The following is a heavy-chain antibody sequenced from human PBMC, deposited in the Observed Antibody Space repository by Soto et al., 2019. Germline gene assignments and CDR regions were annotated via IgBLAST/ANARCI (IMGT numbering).Heavy chain of an antibody. D-gene: IGHD3-3*01. V-gene: IGHV2-5*02. J-gene: IGHJ5*02. Sequence: QITLKESGLTLVKPTQTLTLTCTFSGFSLTTTGAGVGWIRQPPGKALEWLALIYWDDDKRYSPSLKSRLTTTKDTSRNQLVHRMTYMGPVETARYYCAPFRGGPSYLESWGQGTLVTVSS. CDR1: GFSLTTTGAG. CDR2: IYWDDDK. CDR3: APFRGGPSYLES.